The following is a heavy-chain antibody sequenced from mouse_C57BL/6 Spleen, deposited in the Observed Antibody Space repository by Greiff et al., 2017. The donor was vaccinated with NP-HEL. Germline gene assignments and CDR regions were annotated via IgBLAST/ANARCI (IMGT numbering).Heavy chain of an antibody. CDR1: GYTFTSYW. D-gene: IGHD3-1*01. V-gene: IGHV1-72*01. Sequence: SCKASGYTFTSYWMHWVKQRPGRGLEWIGRIDPNSGGTKYNEKFKSKATLTVDKPSSTAYMQLSSLTSEDSAVYYCARSGKLGTLFVYWGQGTTLTVSS. CDR3: ARSGKLGTLFVY. J-gene: IGHJ2*01. CDR2: IDPNSGGT.